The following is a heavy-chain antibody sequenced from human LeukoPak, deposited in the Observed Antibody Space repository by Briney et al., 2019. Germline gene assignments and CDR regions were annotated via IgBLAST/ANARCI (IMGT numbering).Heavy chain of an antibody. Sequence: PAASVKVSCKVSGYTLTELSMHWVRQAPGKGLEWMGGFDPVDGETIYAQKFQGRVTMTEDTSTDTAYMELSSLRSEDTAVYYCAKDSSRTVVVPAASNDWGQGTLVTVSS. D-gene: IGHD2-2*01. CDR2: FDPVDGET. CDR3: AKDSSRTVVVPAASND. V-gene: IGHV1-24*01. J-gene: IGHJ4*02. CDR1: GYTLTELS.